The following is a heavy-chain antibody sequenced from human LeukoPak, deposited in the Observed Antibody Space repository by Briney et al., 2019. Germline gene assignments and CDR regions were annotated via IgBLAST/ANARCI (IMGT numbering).Heavy chain of an antibody. Sequence: ASVKVSCKASGYTFTGYYMHWVRQAPGQGLEWMGWINPNSGGTNYAQKFQGRVTMTRDTSISTAYMELSRLRSDDTAVYYCARDDSGSYYRDDYWGQGTLVTVSS. CDR2: INPNSGGT. J-gene: IGHJ4*02. CDR1: GYTFTGYY. D-gene: IGHD1-26*01. V-gene: IGHV1-2*02. CDR3: ARDDSGSYYRDDY.